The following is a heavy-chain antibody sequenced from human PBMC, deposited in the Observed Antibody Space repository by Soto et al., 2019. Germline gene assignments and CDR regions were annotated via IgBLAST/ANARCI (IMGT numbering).Heavy chain of an antibody. CDR1: GFTFSRSA. CDR2: ISGDSRAT. CDR3: APQAFRGITEPP. D-gene: IGHD1-20*01. J-gene: IGHJ4*02. V-gene: IGHV3-23*01. Sequence: EVQLLESGGGLVQPGGSLRLSCAASGFTFSRSAMGWVRQGPGKGLEWVSLISGDSRATYYVDSVKGRFTISRDNSQDTFYLHLNGLRADDTAVNYWAPQAFRGITEPPWGRGPRFTVS.